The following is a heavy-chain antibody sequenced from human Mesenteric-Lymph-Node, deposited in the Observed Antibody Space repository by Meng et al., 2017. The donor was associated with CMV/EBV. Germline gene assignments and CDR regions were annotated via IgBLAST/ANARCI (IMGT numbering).Heavy chain of an antibody. V-gene: IGHV1-2*02. Sequence: ASVKVSCKASGYTFISYDINWVRQAPGQGLEWMAWISPNSGGTNYAQKFQGRVTMTRDTSISTVYMELTRLRSDDTAIYYCARGNPTRSLDSWGQGTLVTVSS. CDR2: ISPNSGGT. CDR3: ARGNPTRSLDS. CDR1: GYTFISYD. J-gene: IGHJ4*02.